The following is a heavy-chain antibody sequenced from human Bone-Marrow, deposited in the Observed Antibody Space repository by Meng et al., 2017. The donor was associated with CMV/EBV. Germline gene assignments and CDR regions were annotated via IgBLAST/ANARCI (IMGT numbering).Heavy chain of an antibody. CDR1: GGSISSNNW. J-gene: IGHJ4*02. D-gene: IGHD5-18*01. Sequence: SGGSISSNNWWSWVRQPPGKGLEWIGEIYHSGSTNYNPSLKSRVTISADKSKNQVSLKLSSVTAADTAVYYCARTRQLWPYVALDYWGQGALVTVSS. V-gene: IGHV4-4*02. CDR2: IYHSGST. CDR3: ARTRQLWPYVALDY.